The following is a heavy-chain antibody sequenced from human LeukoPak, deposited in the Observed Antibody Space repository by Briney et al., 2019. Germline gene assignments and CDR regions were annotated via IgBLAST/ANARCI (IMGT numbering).Heavy chain of an antibody. CDR3: ARVLRYQLPPDY. CDR2: ISKSGSDT. CDR1: GFTFSDYY. J-gene: IGHJ4*02. V-gene: IGHV3-11*05. Sequence: GGSLRLSCAAFGFTFSDYYMSWIRQAPGKGLEWVSYISKSGSDTNFADSVKGRFTISRDNSKNTLYLQMNSLRAEDTAVYYCARVLRYQLPPDYWGQGTLVTVSS. D-gene: IGHD2-2*01.